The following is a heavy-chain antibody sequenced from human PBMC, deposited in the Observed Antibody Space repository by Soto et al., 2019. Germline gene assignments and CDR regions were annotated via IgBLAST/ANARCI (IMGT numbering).Heavy chain of an antibody. V-gene: IGHV1-18*01. Sequence: QVQLVQSGAEVKKPGASVKVSCKTSGYTFTDYGVSWVRQAPGQGLEWMGWISAYNGNTDYAQKFQDRVTMTIDTSTSTAYMELRSLTSDDTAVYYCARDRSSSYYWGQGTLVTVSS. J-gene: IGHJ4*02. CDR1: GYTFTDYG. D-gene: IGHD6-13*01. CDR2: ISAYNGNT. CDR3: ARDRSSSYY.